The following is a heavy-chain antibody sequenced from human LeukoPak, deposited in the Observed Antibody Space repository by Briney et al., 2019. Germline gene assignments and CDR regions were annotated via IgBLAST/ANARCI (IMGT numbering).Heavy chain of an antibody. CDR2: ISSKGGST. V-gene: IGHV3-64D*09. Sequence: PGGSLRLSCSASGFTFSRYAMHWVRQAPGKGLEYVSAISSKGGSTYYGDSVKGRFTISRDNSKNTLYLQMSSLRAEDTAVYYCVKARGIQLWLPGDYWGQGTLVTVSS. D-gene: IGHD5-18*01. CDR1: GFTFSRYA. J-gene: IGHJ4*02. CDR3: VKARGIQLWLPGDY.